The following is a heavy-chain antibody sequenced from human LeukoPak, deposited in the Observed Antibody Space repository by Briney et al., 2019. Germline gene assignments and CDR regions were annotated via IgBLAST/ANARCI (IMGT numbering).Heavy chain of an antibody. CDR1: GFTFSSYS. V-gene: IGHV3-21*01. D-gene: IGHD5-18*01. CDR2: TTSTSSYI. Sequence: PGGSLRLSCAASGFTFSSYSMDWVRQAPGKGLEGVSSTTSTSSYIYYADSVKGRFTISRDNAKNSLYLQINSLRAEDTAVYYCARVRGGYSYGYGALDIWGQGTVVTVSS. CDR3: ARVRGGYSYGYGALDI. J-gene: IGHJ3*02.